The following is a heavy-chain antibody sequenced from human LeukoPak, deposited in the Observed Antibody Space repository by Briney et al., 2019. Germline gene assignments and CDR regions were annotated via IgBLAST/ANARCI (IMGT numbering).Heavy chain of an antibody. CDR1: GGSISSSN. CDR2: ITRSSIYI. Sequence: GTLSLTCAVSGGSISSSNWWSWVRQPPGKGLEWVSSITRSSIYIYYADSVKGRFTISRDNARNSLYLQMNSLRAEDTAVYYCARVKYDSSGYYGILDYWGQGTLVTVSS. J-gene: IGHJ4*02. CDR3: ARVKYDSSGYYGILDY. V-gene: IGHV3-21*01. D-gene: IGHD3-22*01.